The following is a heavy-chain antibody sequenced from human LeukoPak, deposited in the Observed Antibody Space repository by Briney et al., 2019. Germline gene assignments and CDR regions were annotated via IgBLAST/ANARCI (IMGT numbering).Heavy chain of an antibody. V-gene: IGHV1-2*06. D-gene: IGHD3-3*01. CDR1: GYTFTGYY. J-gene: IGHJ6*03. CDR2: INPNSGGT. Sequence: ASVKVSCKASGYTFTGYYMHWVRQAPGQGLEWMGRINPNSGGTHYAQKLQGRVTMTRDTSISTAYMELSRLRSDDTAVYYCARALRFLEWWEDYYYMDVWGKGTTVTVSS. CDR3: ARALRFLEWWEDYYYMDV.